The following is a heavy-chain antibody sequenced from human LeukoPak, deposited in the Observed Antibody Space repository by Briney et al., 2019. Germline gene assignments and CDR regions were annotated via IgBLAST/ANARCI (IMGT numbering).Heavy chain of an antibody. Sequence: GGSLRLSCAASVFTFSNYRMTWVREAPGKGLEWISYIDTSSSTTSNADSVKGRFTISRDNAKNSLYLQMKSLRAEDTAVYYCARADRNGDYPEDYWGQGTLVTVSS. CDR2: IDTSSSTT. CDR3: ARADRNGDYPEDY. V-gene: IGHV3-48*01. J-gene: IGHJ4*02. D-gene: IGHD4-17*01. CDR1: VFTFSNYR.